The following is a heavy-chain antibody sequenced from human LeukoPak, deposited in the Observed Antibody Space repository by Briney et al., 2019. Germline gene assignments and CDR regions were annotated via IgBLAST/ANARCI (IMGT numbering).Heavy chain of an antibody. CDR3: ARAPYYYDSSGYYAG. Sequence: GGSLRLSCAASGFTFSSYSMNWVRQAPGKGLEWVSSISSSSSYIYYADSVKGRFTITRDNAKNSLYLQMNSLRAEDTAVYYCARAPYYYDSSGYYAGWGQGTLVTVSS. CDR2: ISSSSSYI. CDR1: GFTFSSYS. D-gene: IGHD3-22*01. J-gene: IGHJ4*02. V-gene: IGHV3-21*01.